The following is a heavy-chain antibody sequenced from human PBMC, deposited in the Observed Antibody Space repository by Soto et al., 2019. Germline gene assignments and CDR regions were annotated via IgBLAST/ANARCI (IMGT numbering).Heavy chain of an antibody. CDR2: IYYIGTT. J-gene: IGHJ5*02. CDR1: GDSMGSGDYY. Sequence: QVQLQESGPGLVKPSQTLSLTCTVSGDSMGSGDYYWTWIRQPPGKGLEWNGYIYYIGTTFYNPSLESRVNNSIDTSKNHFSLRLTSVTAADTAVYYCARGSTYYGFLTWGQGTLVTVSS. D-gene: IGHD3-10*01. CDR3: ARGSTYYGFLT. V-gene: IGHV4-30-4*01.